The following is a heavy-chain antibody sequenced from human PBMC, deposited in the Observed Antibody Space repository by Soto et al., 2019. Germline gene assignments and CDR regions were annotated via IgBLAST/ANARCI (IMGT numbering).Heavy chain of an antibody. V-gene: IGHV3-11*01. CDR3: ARDDPYYYGSGSFDY. CDR1: GLTFSDHY. Sequence: GGSLRLSCAASGLTFSDHYMSWIRQAPGKGLEWVSYISSSGSTINYADSVKGRFTISRDNAKNSLYLQMNSLRAEDTAVYYCARDDPYYYGSGSFDYWGQGTLVTVSS. CDR2: ISSSGSTI. J-gene: IGHJ4*02. D-gene: IGHD3-10*01.